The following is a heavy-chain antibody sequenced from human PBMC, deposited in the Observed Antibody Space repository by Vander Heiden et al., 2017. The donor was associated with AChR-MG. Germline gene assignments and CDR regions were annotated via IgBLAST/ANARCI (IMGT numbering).Heavy chain of an antibody. V-gene: IGHV1-2*02. CDR3: ARDGSPAYDISGYYSNVFDY. J-gene: IGHJ4*02. Sequence: QVQLVQSGAEVKKPGASVKVSCKASGYTFIGFHLHWVRQAPGQGLEWMGWINPNTGGTNYAEKFQGRVTMTRDTSTSTVFMELSSLRSDDTAIYYCARDGSPAYDISGYYSNVFDYWGQGTLVPVSS. D-gene: IGHD3-22*01. CDR1: GYTFIGFH. CDR2: INPNTGGT.